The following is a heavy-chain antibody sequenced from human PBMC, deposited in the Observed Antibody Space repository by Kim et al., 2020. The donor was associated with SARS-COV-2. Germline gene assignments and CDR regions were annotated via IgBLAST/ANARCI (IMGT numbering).Heavy chain of an antibody. J-gene: IGHJ5*02. Sequence: SVKVSCKASGGTFSSYAISWVRQAPGQGLEWMGGIIPIFGTANYAQKFQGRVTITADESTSTAYMELSSLRSEDTAVYYCARSGGSGSYFIGRNWFDPWGQGTLVTVSS. CDR2: IIPIFGTA. CDR3: ARSGGSGSYFIGRNWFDP. V-gene: IGHV1-69*13. CDR1: GGTFSSYA. D-gene: IGHD3-10*01.